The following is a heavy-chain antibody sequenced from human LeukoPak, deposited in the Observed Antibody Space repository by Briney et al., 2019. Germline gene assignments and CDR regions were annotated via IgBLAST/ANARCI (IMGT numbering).Heavy chain of an antibody. V-gene: IGHV3-23*01. D-gene: IGHD5-18*01. CDR3: ARGGYAHYYGMDV. CDR2: IGVRGGSS. Sequence: GGSLRLSCAASGFTFADYAMTWVRQAPGKGLEWVSVIGVRGGSSYYADSAKGRFTISRDNSKNTLYLQMNSLRAEDTAVYYCARGGYAHYYGMDVWGQGTTVTVSS. CDR1: GFTFADYA. J-gene: IGHJ6*02.